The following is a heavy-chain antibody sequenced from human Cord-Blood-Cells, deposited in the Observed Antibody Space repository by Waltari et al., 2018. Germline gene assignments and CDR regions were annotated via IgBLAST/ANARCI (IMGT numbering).Heavy chain of an antibody. CDR2: INPNSGGT. Sequence: QVQLVQSGAEVKKPGASVKVSCKASGYAFTGDHIHWVRQAPGQGLEWMGWINPNSGGTNYAQKFQGRVTMTRDTSISTAYMELSRLRSDDTAVYYCAREISAGSPNFDYWGQGTLVTVSS. CDR1: GYAFTGDH. V-gene: IGHV1-2*02. CDR3: AREISAGSPNFDY. D-gene: IGHD1-26*01. J-gene: IGHJ4*02.